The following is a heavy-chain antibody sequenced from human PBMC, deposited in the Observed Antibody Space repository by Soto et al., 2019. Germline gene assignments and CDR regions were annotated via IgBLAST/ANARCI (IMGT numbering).Heavy chain of an antibody. J-gene: IGHJ4*01. CDR3: ARVISDPMVRGVINRGFDY. Sequence: GSLRLSCAASGFTFSSNSMSWVRQGPGKGLEWVSVIYSGGSTYYADSLKGRFTISRDNSKNTLYLQMNSLRAEDTAVYYCARVISDPMVRGVINRGFDYWGHGTLVTVSS. V-gene: IGHV3-53*01. CDR1: GFTFSSNS. D-gene: IGHD3-10*01. CDR2: IYSGGST.